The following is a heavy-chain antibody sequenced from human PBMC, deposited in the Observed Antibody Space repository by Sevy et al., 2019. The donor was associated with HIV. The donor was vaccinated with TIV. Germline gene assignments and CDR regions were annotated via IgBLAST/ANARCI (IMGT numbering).Heavy chain of an antibody. CDR1: GGSFSGYY. D-gene: IGHD3-10*01. CDR3: ARKQITMVRGVRAYYYYYMDV. Sequence: SETLSLTCAVYGGSFSGYYWSWIRQPPGKGLEWIGEINHSGSTNYNPSLKSRVTISVDTSKNQCSLKLSSVTAADTDVDYCARKQITMVRGVRAYYYYYMDVWGKGTTVTVSS. CDR2: INHSGST. J-gene: IGHJ6*03. V-gene: IGHV4-34*01.